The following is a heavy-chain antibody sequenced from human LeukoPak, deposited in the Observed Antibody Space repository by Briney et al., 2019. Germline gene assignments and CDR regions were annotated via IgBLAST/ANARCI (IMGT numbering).Heavy chain of an antibody. CDR1: GGSISSYY. D-gene: IGHD6-13*01. Sequence: SETLSLTCTVSGGSISSYYWSWIRQPAGKGLEWIGRIYTSGSTNYNPSLKSRVTMSVDTSKNQFTLKLSSVTAADTAVYYCARAPPGIAAAGLGFDYWGQGTLVTVSS. CDR2: IYTSGST. V-gene: IGHV4-4*07. J-gene: IGHJ4*02. CDR3: ARAPPGIAAAGLGFDY.